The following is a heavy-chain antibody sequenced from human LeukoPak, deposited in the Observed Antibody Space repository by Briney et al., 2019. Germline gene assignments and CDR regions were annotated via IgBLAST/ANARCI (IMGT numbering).Heavy chain of an antibody. CDR2: INWNGGST. J-gene: IGHJ4*02. Sequence: PGGSLRLSCAASGFTFDDYGMSWVRQAPGKGLEWVSGINWNGGSTGYADSVKGRFTISRDNAKNSLHLQMNSLRAEDTALYYCARGSYYYDSSGYYYDYWGQGTLVTVSS. CDR1: GFTFDDYG. D-gene: IGHD3-22*01. V-gene: IGHV3-20*04. CDR3: ARGSYYYDSSGYYYDY.